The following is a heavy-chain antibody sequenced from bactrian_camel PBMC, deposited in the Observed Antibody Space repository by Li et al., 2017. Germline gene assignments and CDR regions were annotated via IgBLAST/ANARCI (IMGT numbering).Heavy chain of an antibody. V-gene: IGHV3S53*01. CDR1: GYTVSSTR. CDR3: AADRRLRYSPLSPNEYNY. J-gene: IGHJ4*01. D-gene: IGHD2*01. Sequence: HVQLVESGGGSVQAGGSLRLSCAASGYTVSSTRMGWFRQAPGKEREGVATITSGGITTYANSVKGRFTISRDNAKNTLYLQMNSLQPEDTAMYYCAADRRLRYSPLSPNEYNYRGQGTQVTVS. CDR2: ITSGGIT.